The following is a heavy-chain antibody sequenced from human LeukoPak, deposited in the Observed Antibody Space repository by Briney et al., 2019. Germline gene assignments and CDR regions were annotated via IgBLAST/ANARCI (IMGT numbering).Heavy chain of an antibody. V-gene: IGHV4-59*01. D-gene: IGHD1-14*01. CDR2: IYYSGRT. J-gene: IGHJ2*01. CDR3: ARDGNPWNLDV. CDR1: GGSISSYY. Sequence: PSETLSLICTVSGGSISSYYWTWIRQPPGKALEWIGYIYYSGRTSYNPSLKSRVTMSVDTSKNQFSLKLSSVTAADTAVYYCARDGNPWNLDVWGRGTLVTVSS.